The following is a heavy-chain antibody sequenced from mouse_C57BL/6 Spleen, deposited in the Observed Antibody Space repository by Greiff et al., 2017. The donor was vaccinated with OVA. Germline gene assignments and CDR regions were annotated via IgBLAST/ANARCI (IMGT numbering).Heavy chain of an antibody. CDR3: TREGDVGGNFDY. CDR2: IYPGNSDT. CDR1: GYTFTSYW. Sequence: VHVKQSGTVLARPGASVKMSCKTSGYTFTSYWMHWVKQRPGQGLEWIGAIYPGNSDTSYNQKFKGKAKLTAVTSASTAYMELSSLRNEDSAVYYCTREGDVGGNFDYWGQGTTLTVSS. J-gene: IGHJ2*01. V-gene: IGHV1-5*01.